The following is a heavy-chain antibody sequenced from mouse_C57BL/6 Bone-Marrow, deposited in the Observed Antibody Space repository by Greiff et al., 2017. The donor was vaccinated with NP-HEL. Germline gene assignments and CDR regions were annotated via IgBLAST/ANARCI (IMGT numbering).Heavy chain of an antibody. J-gene: IGHJ3*01. Sequence: QVQLQQSGPGLVQPSQSLSITCTVSGFSLTSYGVHWVRQSPGKGLEWLGVIWSGGSTDYNAAFISRLSISKDNSKSQVFFKMNSLQADDTAIYYCARKRYYGSSSFAYWGQGTLVTVSA. D-gene: IGHD1-1*01. CDR2: IWSGGST. CDR1: GFSLTSYG. CDR3: ARKRYYGSSSFAY. V-gene: IGHV2-2*01.